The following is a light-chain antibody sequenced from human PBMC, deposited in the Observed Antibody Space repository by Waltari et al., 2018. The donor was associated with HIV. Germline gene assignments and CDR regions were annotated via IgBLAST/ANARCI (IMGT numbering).Light chain of an antibody. Sequence: SYELTQPPSVSVSPGQTASITCSGDKLGDRYAYWYQQKPGQSPVLVIDEDNKRPSGIPERFSGSNSGNTATLTISGTQAMDEADYYCQAWASSTVVFGGGTKLTVL. CDR3: QAWASSTVV. J-gene: IGLJ2*01. CDR1: KLGDRY. CDR2: EDN. V-gene: IGLV3-1*01.